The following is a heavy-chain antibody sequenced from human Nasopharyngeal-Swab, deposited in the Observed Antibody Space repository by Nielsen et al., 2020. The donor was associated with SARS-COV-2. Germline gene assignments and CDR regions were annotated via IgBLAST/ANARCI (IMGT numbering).Heavy chain of an antibody. V-gene: IGHV3-7*01. CDR1: GFSFSSYW. Sequence: GESLKISCAASGFSFSSYWMSWVRQAPGKGLEWVANINLYGSQKNFVDPVKGRFTISRDNAKNVVYLQMNTMRAEDTAVYYCARVTAYGFDIWGQGTMVTVSS. J-gene: IGHJ3*02. D-gene: IGHD3-16*01. CDR2: INLYGSQK. CDR3: ARVTAYGFDI.